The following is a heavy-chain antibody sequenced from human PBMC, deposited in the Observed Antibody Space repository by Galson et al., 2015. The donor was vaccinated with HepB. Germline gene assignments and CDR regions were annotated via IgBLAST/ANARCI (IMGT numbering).Heavy chain of an antibody. D-gene: IGHD2-2*02. V-gene: IGHV1-69*04. J-gene: IGHJ6*03. CDR1: GGTFSSYA. CDR3: ARDVGGCSSTSCYTEPKYYYYYYMDV. CDR2: IIPILGIA. Sequence: SVKVSCKASGGTFSSYAISWVRQAPGQGLEWMGRIIPILGIANYAQKFQGRVTITADKSTSTAYMELSSLRSEDTAVYYCARDVGGCSSTSCYTEPKYYYYYYMDVWGKGTTVTVSS.